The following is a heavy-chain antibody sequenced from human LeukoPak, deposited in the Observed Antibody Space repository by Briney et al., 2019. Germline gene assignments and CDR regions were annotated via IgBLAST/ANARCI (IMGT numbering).Heavy chain of an antibody. V-gene: IGHV3-48*03. D-gene: IGHD3-3*01. CDR1: GFTFSNFE. J-gene: IGHJ6*03. CDR2: IDFSGRTI. CDR3: ARGFGVANYYYSMDV. Sequence: PGGSLRLSCAASGFTFSNFEMNWVRQAPGKGLEWISYIDFSGRTIYYADSVRGLFTISRDNARNSLSLQMISLRAEDTAVYYCARGFGVANYYYSMDVWGKGTTVTISS.